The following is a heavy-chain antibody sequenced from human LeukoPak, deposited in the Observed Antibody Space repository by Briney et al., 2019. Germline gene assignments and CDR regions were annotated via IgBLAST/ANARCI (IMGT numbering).Heavy chain of an antibody. J-gene: IGHJ4*02. D-gene: IGHD2-8*01. Sequence: ASLKVSCKASEYALTAYYVHWVRQAPGQGLEWMGWINPNSATNYAQKYQGRITMTRDTSITSAFLELSGLTSDDTAMYYCARGKVNGDDFDYWGQGTMVTAPS. CDR3: ARGKVNGDDFDY. CDR1: EYALTAYY. CDR2: INPNSAT. V-gene: IGHV1-2*02.